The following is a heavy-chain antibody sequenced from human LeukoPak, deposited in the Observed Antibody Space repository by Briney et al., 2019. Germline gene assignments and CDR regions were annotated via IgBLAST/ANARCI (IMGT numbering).Heavy chain of an antibody. CDR2: ISSSGSTI. CDR1: GFTFSSYE. V-gene: IGHV3-48*03. J-gene: IGHJ6*03. CDR3: ARDGDTVLTRGYYYYMDV. D-gene: IGHD4-23*01. Sequence: WGSLRLSCAASGFTFSSYEMNWVRQVPGKGLEWVSYISSSGSTIYYADSVKGRFTIPRDNARNSLYLQMNSLRAEDTALYYCARDGDTVLTRGYYYYMDVWGKGTTVTVSS.